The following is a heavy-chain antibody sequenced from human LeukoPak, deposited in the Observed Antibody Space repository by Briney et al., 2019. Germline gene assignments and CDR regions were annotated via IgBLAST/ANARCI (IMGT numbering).Heavy chain of an antibody. J-gene: IGHJ3*02. D-gene: IGHD1-1*01. CDR1: GGTFSSYA. CDR2: IIPIFGTA. CDR3: AGGGNVGSDAFDI. Sequence: GSSMKVSCKASGGTFSSYAISWVRQAPGQGLEWMGGIIPIFGTANYAQKFQGRVTITTDESTSTAYMELSSLRSEDTAVYYCAGGGNVGSDAFDIWGQGTMVTVSS. V-gene: IGHV1-69*05.